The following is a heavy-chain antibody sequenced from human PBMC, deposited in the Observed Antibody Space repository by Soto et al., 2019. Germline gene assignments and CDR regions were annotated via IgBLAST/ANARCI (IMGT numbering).Heavy chain of an antibody. D-gene: IGHD5-12*01. V-gene: IGHV3-48*02. CDR3: ARGGVATIFGDS. J-gene: IGHJ4*02. CDR1: GFTFSRYS. CDR2: IDSSSKTI. Sequence: VQLVESGGGVVQPGRSLRLSCAASGFTFSRYSMNWVRQAPGKGLEWLSYIDSSSKTIYYADSVKGRFIISRDNAKNSLYLQMNSLRDEDTAVYHCARGGVATIFGDSWGQGTLVTVSS.